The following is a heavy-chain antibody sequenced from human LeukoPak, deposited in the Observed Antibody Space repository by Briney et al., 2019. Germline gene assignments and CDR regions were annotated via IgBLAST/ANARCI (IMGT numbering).Heavy chain of an antibody. CDR1: GFTFSSYA. CDR2: ISGSGGDT. D-gene: IGHD3-16*02. CDR3: AKDPMCTFGGVIGIFEY. Sequence: GGSLRLSCAASGFTFSSYAMSWVRQAPGKGLEWVSAISGSGGDTYYADSVKGRFTISRDNSKNTLYLQMNSLRAEDTAVYYFAKDPMCTFGGVIGIFEYWGQGTLVTVSS. V-gene: IGHV3-23*01. J-gene: IGHJ4*02.